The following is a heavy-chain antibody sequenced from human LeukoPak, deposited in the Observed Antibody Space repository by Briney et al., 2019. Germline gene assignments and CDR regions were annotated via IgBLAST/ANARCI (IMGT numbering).Heavy chain of an antibody. CDR2: IYYSGST. J-gene: IGHJ4*02. D-gene: IGHD2-2*01. V-gene: IGHV4-39*07. Sequence: SETLSLTCTVSGGSISSSSYYWGWIRQPPGKGLEWIGSIYYSGSTYYNPSLKSRVTISVDTSKNQFSLKLSSVTAADTAVYYCARGLSTLGYCSSTSCYDFDSWGQGTLVTVSS. CDR3: ARGLSTLGYCSSTSCYDFDS. CDR1: GGSISSSSYY.